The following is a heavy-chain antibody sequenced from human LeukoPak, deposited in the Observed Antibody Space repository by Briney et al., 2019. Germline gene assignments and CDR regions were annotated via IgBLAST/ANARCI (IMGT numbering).Heavy chain of an antibody. CDR2: ISSSSSYI. J-gene: IGHJ6*02. CDR3: ARELLAAAGTSYYYYYGMDV. CDR1: GFTFSSYS. D-gene: IGHD6-13*01. Sequence: GGSLRLSCAASGFTFSSYSMNWVRQAPGKGLEWVSSISSSSSYIYYADSVKGRFTISRDNAKNYLYLQMNSLRAEDTAVYYCARELLAAAGTSYYYYYGMDVWGQGTTVTVSS. V-gene: IGHV3-21*01.